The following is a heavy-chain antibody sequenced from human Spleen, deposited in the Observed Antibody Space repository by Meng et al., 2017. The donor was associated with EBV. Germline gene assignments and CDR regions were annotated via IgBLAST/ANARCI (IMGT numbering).Heavy chain of an antibody. CDR2: IYHSGST. CDR1: GGSISNGNW. D-gene: IGHD3-10*01. Sequence: QVTLEESGPMLGKPSGTLSPPWPFPGGSISNGNWWTWGRQPPRKGLEWIGEIYHSGSTSYNPSLKSRVTISVDKSKNQFSLKLSSVTAADTAVYYCARFGSVEVFDYWGQGTLVTVSS. J-gene: IGHJ4*02. V-gene: IGHV4-4*02. CDR3: ARFGSVEVFDY.